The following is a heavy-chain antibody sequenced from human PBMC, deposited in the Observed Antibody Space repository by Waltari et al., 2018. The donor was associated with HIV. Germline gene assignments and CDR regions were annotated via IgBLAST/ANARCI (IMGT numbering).Heavy chain of an antibody. V-gene: IGHV3-66*01. CDR3: AASVFLDY. CDR2: MYSGGTT. J-gene: IGHJ4*02. Sequence: EVHLVESGGGLVRPGGSASLAGGASGFSVSSNLMTWVRQAPGKGLEWVSLMYSGGTTHYLDSVKGRFTIYRDNPKNMVYLQMNGLRVEDTGVYYCAASVFLDYWGQGTLLTVSS. CDR1: GFSVSSNL.